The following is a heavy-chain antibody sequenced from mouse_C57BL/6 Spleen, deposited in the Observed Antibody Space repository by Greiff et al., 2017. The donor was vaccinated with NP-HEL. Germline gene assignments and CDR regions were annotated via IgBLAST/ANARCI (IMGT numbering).Heavy chain of an antibody. CDR3: ARGDYYGSSWGMDY. Sequence: VKLMESGAELARPGASVKLSCKASGYTFTSYGISWVKQRTGQGLEWIGEIYPRSGNTYYNEKFKGKATLTADKSSSTAYMELRSLTSEDSAVYFCARGDYYGSSWGMDYWGQGTSVTVSS. J-gene: IGHJ4*01. CDR2: IYPRSGNT. V-gene: IGHV1-81*01. CDR1: GYTFTSYG. D-gene: IGHD1-1*01.